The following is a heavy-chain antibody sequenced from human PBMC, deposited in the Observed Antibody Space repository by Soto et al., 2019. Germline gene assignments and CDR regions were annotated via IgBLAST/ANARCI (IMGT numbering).Heavy chain of an antibody. CDR1: GFTFDDYA. Sequence: EVQLVESGGGLVQPGRSLRLSCTASGFTFDDYAMHWVRQAPGKGLEWVSGISWNSGNRGYADSVKGRFTIARDNAKNSLYLQMNSLGPEDTAVYYCAKDQVHLAVAATRVHYWGQGTLVTVSS. V-gene: IGHV3-9*01. CDR2: ISWNSGNR. D-gene: IGHD6-19*01. CDR3: AKDQVHLAVAATRVHY. J-gene: IGHJ4*02.